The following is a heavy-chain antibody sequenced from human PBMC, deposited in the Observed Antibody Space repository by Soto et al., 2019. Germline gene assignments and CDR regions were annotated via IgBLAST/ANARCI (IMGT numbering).Heavy chain of an antibody. D-gene: IGHD3-3*01. V-gene: IGHV4-34*01. CDR3: ATRITVFGLLIPPFDP. Sequence: SETLPLTCAVYGGSVNGYYWNWIRQPPGKGLEWIGEINHTGGTHYNPSLKSRVTMSVDTSKNQFSLRLSSVTAADTAIYYCATRITVFGLLIPPFDPWGQGTQVTVSS. CDR1: GGSVNGYY. CDR2: INHTGGT. J-gene: IGHJ5*02.